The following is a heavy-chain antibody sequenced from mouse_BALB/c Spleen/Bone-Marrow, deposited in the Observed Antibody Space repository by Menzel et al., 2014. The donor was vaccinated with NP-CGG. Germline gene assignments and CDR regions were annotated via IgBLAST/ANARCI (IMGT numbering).Heavy chain of an antibody. Sequence: EVQLQQSGPELVKPGASVKISCKTSGYTFTDYTMHWVRQSHGKSLEWIGSINPNNGGSSCNQKFKAKATLTIDKSSSTPYMELRSLTSEDSAVYYCARAVHFDYWGQGTTLTVS. CDR2: INPNNGGS. V-gene: IGHV1-22*01. CDR1: GYTFTDYT. CDR3: ARAVHFDY. J-gene: IGHJ2*01.